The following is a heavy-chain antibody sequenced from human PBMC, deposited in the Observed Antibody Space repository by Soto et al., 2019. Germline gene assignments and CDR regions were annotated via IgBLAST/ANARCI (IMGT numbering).Heavy chain of an antibody. CDR1: GGSFSGYY. D-gene: IGHD6-6*01. CDR3: ARVVSSSPREMNWFDP. J-gene: IGHJ5*02. V-gene: IGHV4-34*01. Sequence: PSETLSLTCAVYGGSFSGYYWSWIRQPPGKGLEWIGEINHSGSTNYNPSLKSRVTISVDTSKNQFSLKLSSVTAADTAVYYCARVVSSSPREMNWFDPWGQGTLVTVSS. CDR2: INHSGST.